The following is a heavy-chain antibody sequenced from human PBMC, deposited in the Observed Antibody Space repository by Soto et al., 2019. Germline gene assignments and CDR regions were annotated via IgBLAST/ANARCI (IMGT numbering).Heavy chain of an antibody. CDR3: ARRYSGYDSYYFDY. CDR1: GFTFSSYA. J-gene: IGHJ4*02. D-gene: IGHD5-12*01. Sequence: GGSLRLSCAASGFTFSSYAMSWVRQAPGKGLEWVSAISGSGGSTYYADSVKGRFTISRDNPKNTLYLQMNSLRAEDTAVYYCARRYSGYDSYYFDYWGQGTLVTAPQ. CDR2: ISGSGGST. V-gene: IGHV3-23*01.